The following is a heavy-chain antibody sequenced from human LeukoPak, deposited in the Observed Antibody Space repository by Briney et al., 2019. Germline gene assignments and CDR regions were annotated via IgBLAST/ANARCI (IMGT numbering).Heavy chain of an antibody. CDR3: ARVGPGGGTPAWYYYYGMDV. D-gene: IGHD2-15*01. Sequence: QSGGSLRLSCAASGFTFSSYGMHWVRQAPGKGLEWVAVIWYDGSNKYYADSVKGRFTISRDNSKNTLYLQMNSLRAEDTAVYYCARVGPGGGTPAWYYYYGMDVWGQGTTVTVSS. CDR2: IWYDGSNK. CDR1: GFTFSSYG. V-gene: IGHV3-33*01. J-gene: IGHJ6*02.